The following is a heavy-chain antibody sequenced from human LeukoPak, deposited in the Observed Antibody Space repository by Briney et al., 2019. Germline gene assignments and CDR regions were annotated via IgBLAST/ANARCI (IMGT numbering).Heavy chain of an antibody. CDR3: ARESRGSYRYAGFDY. Sequence: GASVKVSCKASGGTFSSCAISWVRQAPGQGLEWMGGIIPIFGTANYAQKFRGRVTITADKSTRTAYMELSSVTAADTAVYYCARESRGSYRYAGFDYWGQGTLVTVSS. V-gene: IGHV1-69*06. CDR1: GGTFSSCA. J-gene: IGHJ4*02. CDR2: IIPIFGTA. D-gene: IGHD3-16*02.